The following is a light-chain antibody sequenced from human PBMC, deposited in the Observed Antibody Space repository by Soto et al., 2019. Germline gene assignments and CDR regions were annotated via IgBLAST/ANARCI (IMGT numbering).Light chain of an antibody. CDR3: QQFDNFPYT. Sequence: DIQMTQSPSSLSASVGDRVTITCQASQDINKYLNWYQQKPGKAPKLLIYDASSLETGVSSRFSGSGSGTDFTFTVTSLQPEDIATYYCQQFDNFPYTFGQGTKLEIK. CDR2: DAS. CDR1: QDINKY. V-gene: IGKV1-33*01. J-gene: IGKJ2*01.